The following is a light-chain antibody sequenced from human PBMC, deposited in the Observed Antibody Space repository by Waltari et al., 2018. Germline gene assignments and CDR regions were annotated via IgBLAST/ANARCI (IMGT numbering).Light chain of an antibody. V-gene: IGKV3-20*01. CDR2: HAS. J-gene: IGKJ1*01. Sequence: EIVLTQSPGTLSLSPGERATLSCRASQSVSTYLAWYQQKPGQAPRLLLYHASSRATGIPDRFSGSGSVTDFSLTISRLEPEDFAVYYCQHYLRLPATFGQGTKVEIK. CDR1: QSVSTY. CDR3: QHYLRLPAT.